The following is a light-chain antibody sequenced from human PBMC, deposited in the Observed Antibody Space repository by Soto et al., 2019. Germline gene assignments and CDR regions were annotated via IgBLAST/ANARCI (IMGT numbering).Light chain of an antibody. CDR2: YDS. V-gene: IGLV3-21*04. Sequence: ELTQPPSVSVAPRKTARITCGGNNIGSKSVHWYQQKPGQAPVLVIYYDSDRPSGIPERFSGSNSGNTATLTISRVEAGDEADYYCQVWDSSSDHPGVFGTGTKVTVL. J-gene: IGLJ1*01. CDR3: QVWDSSSDHPGV. CDR1: NIGSKS.